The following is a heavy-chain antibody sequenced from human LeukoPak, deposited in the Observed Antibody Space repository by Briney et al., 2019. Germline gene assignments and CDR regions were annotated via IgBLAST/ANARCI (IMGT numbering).Heavy chain of an antibody. CDR1: GFTFSSYG. Sequence: PGGSLRLSCAASGFTFSSYGMSWVRQAPGKGLEWVSAISGSGGSTYYADSVKGRFTISRDNSKNTLYLQMNSLRAEDTAVYYCAKGMWFGEFTTAYDYWGQGTLVTVSS. D-gene: IGHD3-10*01. CDR2: ISGSGGST. J-gene: IGHJ4*02. CDR3: AKGMWFGEFTTAYDY. V-gene: IGHV3-23*01.